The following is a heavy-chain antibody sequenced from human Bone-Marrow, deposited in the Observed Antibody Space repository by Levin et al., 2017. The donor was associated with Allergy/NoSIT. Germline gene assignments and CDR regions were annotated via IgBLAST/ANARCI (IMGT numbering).Heavy chain of an antibody. CDR3: AKDSVLSPAEYSSGWHLDY. CDR1: GFTFSSYA. D-gene: IGHD6-19*01. Sequence: PGGSLRLSCAASGFTFSSYAMSWVRQAPGKGLEWVSAISGSGGSTYYADSVKGRFTISRDNSKNTLYLQMNSLRAEDTAVYYCAKDSVLSPAEYSSGWHLDYWGQGTLVTVSS. J-gene: IGHJ4*02. V-gene: IGHV3-23*01. CDR2: ISGSGGST.